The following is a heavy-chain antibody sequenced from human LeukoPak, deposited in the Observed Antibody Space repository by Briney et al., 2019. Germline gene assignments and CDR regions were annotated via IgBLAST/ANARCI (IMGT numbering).Heavy chain of an antibody. V-gene: IGHV1-69*13. D-gene: IGHD2-2*01. J-gene: IGHJ5*02. CDR2: IIPIFGTA. CDR1: GGTFSSYA. Sequence: SVKVSCKASGGTFSSYAISWVRQAPGQGLEWMGGIIPIFGTANYAQKFQGRVTITADESTSTAYMELSSLRSEDTAVYYCARDRYCSSTSCFYSWFDPWGQGTLVTVSS. CDR3: ARDRYCSSTSCFYSWFDP.